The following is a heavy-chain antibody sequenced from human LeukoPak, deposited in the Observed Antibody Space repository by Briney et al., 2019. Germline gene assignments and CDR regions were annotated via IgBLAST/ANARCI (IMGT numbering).Heavy chain of an antibody. V-gene: IGHV1-69-2*01. CDR1: GYTFTDYY. CDR2: VDPEDGET. Sequence: GATVKISCKASGYTFTDYYMHWVQQAPGKGLEWMGRVDPEDGETIYAEKFQGRVTITADTSTDTAYMELSSLRSEDTAVYYCATPIAGRAFDIWGQGTMVTVSS. D-gene: IGHD2-21*01. CDR3: ATPIAGRAFDI. J-gene: IGHJ3*02.